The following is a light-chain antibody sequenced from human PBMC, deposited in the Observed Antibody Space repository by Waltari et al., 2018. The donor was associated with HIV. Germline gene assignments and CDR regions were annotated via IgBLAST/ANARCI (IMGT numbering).Light chain of an antibody. Sequence: EIVMTQSPATLSVSPGERATLSCRAGQSVSNNLAWFQQRPGQAPRLLISGASTRATDVSARFSGSGSGTEFTLTISSLQSEDFAIYYCLQYNKWPWTFGQGTKVEIK. CDR2: GAS. CDR1: QSVSNN. V-gene: IGKV3-15*01. CDR3: LQYNKWPWT. J-gene: IGKJ1*01.